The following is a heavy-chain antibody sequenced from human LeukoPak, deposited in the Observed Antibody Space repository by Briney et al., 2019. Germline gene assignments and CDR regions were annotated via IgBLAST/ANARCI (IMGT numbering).Heavy chain of an antibody. Sequence: SETLSLTCTVSGGSISSYYWSWIRQPPGKGLEWIGYIYYSGRTNYNPSLKSRVTISVDTSKSQFSLKLSSVTAADTAVYYCARHTQLWRGYYFDYWGQGTLVTVSS. CDR1: GGSISSYY. V-gene: IGHV4-59*08. CDR2: IYYSGRT. CDR3: ARHTQLWRGYYFDY. D-gene: IGHD5-18*01. J-gene: IGHJ4*02.